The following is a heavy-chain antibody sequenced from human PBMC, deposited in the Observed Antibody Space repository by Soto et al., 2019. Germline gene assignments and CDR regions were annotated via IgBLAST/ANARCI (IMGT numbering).Heavy chain of an antibody. V-gene: IGHV3-33*01. D-gene: IGHD3-9*01. CDR3: ASSVPYLDSLEGDY. Sequence: QVQLVESGGGVVQPGRSLRLSCAASGFTFSSYGMHWVRQAPGKGLEWVAVIWYDGSNKYYADSVKGRFTISRDNSTNTLYLQMNSLRAEDTAVYYCASSVPYLDSLEGDYWGQGTLVTVSS. CDR1: GFTFSSYG. J-gene: IGHJ4*02. CDR2: IWYDGSNK.